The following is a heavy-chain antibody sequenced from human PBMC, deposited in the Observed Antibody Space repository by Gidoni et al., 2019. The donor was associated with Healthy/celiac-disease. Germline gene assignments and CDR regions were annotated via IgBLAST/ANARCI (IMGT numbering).Heavy chain of an antibody. CDR1: GFTFDDYA. CDR3: AKSQASYYDSSGYYPY. CDR2: ISWNSGSI. D-gene: IGHD3-22*01. J-gene: IGHJ4*02. Sequence: EVQLVESGGGLVQPGRSLRLSCAASGFTFDDYAMHWVRQAPGKGLEWVSGISWNSGSIGYADSVKGRFTISRDNAKNSLYLQMNSLRAEDTALYYCAKSQASYYDSSGYYPYWGQGTLVTVSS. V-gene: IGHV3-9*01.